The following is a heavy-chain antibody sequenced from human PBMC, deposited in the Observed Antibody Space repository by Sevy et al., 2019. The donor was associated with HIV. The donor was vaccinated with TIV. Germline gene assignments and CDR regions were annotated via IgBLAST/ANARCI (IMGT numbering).Heavy chain of an antibody. CDR3: ARDLPPSATIVPHFDY. V-gene: IGHV3-48*03. D-gene: IGHD1-26*01. Sequence: GGSLRLSCAASGFAFSSYDMHWVRQAPGKGLEWVLYITSSGTTINYADSVKGRFTISRDNAKNSLYLQMNSLRVEDTAVYYCARDLPPSATIVPHFDYWGQGTLATVSS. CDR2: ITSSGTTI. CDR1: GFAFSSYD. J-gene: IGHJ4*02.